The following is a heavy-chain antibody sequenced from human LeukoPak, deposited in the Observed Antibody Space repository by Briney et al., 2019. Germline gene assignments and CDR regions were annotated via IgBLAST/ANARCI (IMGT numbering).Heavy chain of an antibody. V-gene: IGHV1-3*01. CDR2: INAGNGNT. CDR3: ATAAAAGWLPGY. Sequence: ASVKVSCKASGYTFTSYAMHWVRQAPGQRLEWMGWINAGNGNTKYSQKFQGRVTITRDTSASTAYMELSSLRSEDTAVYYCATAAAAGWLPGYWGQGTLVTVPS. J-gene: IGHJ4*02. CDR1: GYTFTSYA. D-gene: IGHD6-13*01.